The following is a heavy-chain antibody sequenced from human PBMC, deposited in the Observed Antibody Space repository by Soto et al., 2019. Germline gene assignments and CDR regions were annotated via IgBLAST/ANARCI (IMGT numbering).Heavy chain of an antibody. D-gene: IGHD3-22*01. CDR3: ARYYDSSGYYYFDY. J-gene: IGHJ4*02. CDR1: GFTFSSYA. Sequence: PGGSLRLSCAASGFTFSSYAMSWVRQAPGKGLEWVSAVSGSGGSTYYADSVKGRFTISRDNSKNTLYLQMNSLRAEDTAVYYCARYYDSSGYYYFDYWGQGTLVTVSS. V-gene: IGHV3-23*01. CDR2: VSGSGGST.